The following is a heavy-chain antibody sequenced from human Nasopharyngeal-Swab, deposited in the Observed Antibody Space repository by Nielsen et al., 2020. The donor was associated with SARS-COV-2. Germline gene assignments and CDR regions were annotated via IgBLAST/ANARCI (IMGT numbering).Heavy chain of an antibody. V-gene: IGHV3-30*14. J-gene: IGHJ4*02. CDR3: ARGRTWYFDY. CDR1: GFTFSSYA. CDR2: ISYDGSNK. Sequence: GESLKISCAASGFTFSSYAMHWVRQAPGKGLEWVAVISYDGSNKYYADSVKGRFTISRDNSKNTLYLQMNSLRADDTAVYYCARGRTWYFDYWGQGTLVTVSS.